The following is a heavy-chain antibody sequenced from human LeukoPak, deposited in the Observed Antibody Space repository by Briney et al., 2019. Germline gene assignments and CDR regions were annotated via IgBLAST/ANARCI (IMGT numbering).Heavy chain of an antibody. D-gene: IGHD2-21*02. CDR2: IIPIFGTA. CDR1: GGTFSSYA. Sequence: GASVKVSCKASGGTFSSYAISWVRQAPGQGLEWMGGIIPIFGTANYAQKFQGRVTITADKSTSTVYMELSSLRSEDTAVYYCARAPECGGDCFCQDWGQGTLVTVSS. J-gene: IGHJ4*02. CDR3: ARAPECGGDCFCQD. V-gene: IGHV1-69*06.